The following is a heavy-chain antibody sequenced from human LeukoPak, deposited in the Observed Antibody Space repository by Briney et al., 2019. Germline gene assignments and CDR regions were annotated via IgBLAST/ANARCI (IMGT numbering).Heavy chain of an antibody. CDR1: GGSFSGYY. J-gene: IGHJ3*02. Sequence: PSETLSLTCAVYGGSFSGYYWSWIRQPPGKGLEWIGEINHSGSTNYNPSLKSRVTISVDTSKNQFSLKLSSVTAADTAVYYCARSYCGGDCYWVSGDAFDIWGQGTMVTVSS. D-gene: IGHD2-21*02. V-gene: IGHV4-34*01. CDR2: INHSGST. CDR3: ARSYCGGDCYWVSGDAFDI.